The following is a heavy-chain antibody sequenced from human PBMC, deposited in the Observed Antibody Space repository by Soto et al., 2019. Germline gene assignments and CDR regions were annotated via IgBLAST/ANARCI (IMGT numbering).Heavy chain of an antibody. J-gene: IGHJ6*03. CDR3: ARRNLAYYYMDV. CDR1: GGSISSSSYC. D-gene: IGHD3-16*01. CDR2: IYYSGST. Sequence: QLQLQESGPGLVKPSETLSLTCTVSGGSISSSSYCWGWIRQPPGKGLEWIGSIYYSGSTYCNTSLESRVTISVDTSKNQFSLKLSSVTAADTAVYYCARRNLAYYYMDVWGKGTTVTVSS. V-gene: IGHV4-39*01.